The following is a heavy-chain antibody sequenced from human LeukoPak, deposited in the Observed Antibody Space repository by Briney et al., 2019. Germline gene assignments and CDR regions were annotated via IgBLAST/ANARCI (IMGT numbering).Heavy chain of an antibody. D-gene: IGHD3-3*01. CDR3: ARHESTSLYDFCSSYSDYYGMDV. Sequence: SETLSLTCTVSGGSISSYYWSWIRQPPGKGLEWMGYIYSSGSTNYNPSLKSRVTISVDTSKNQFSLKLSSVTAADTAVYYCARHESTSLYDFCSSYSDYYGMDVWGQGTTVTLCS. V-gene: IGHV4-59*08. CDR1: GGSISSYY. J-gene: IGHJ6*02. CDR2: IYSSGST.